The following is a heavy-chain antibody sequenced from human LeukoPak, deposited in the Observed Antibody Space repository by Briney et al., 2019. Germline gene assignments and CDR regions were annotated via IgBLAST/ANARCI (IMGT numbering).Heavy chain of an antibody. J-gene: IGHJ6*03. CDR1: GFTFSASW. Sequence: GGSLRLSCAASGFTFSASWMSWVRQAPGKGLGWVANIKQDGTEKYSADSLMGRFTVSRDNVKKLLYLEMNSLRVEDTAVYYCARVGPPYYYYYMDVWGEGTTVTVSS. CDR3: ARVGPPYYYYYMDV. CDR2: IKQDGTEK. V-gene: IGHV3-7*04.